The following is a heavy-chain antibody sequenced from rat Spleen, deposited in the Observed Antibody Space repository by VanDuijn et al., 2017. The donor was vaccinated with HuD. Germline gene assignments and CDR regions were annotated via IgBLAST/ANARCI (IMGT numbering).Heavy chain of an antibody. CDR2: INPESSST. CDR3: AVSGYGY. V-gene: IGHV5-58*01. CDR1: GFTFSRSA. D-gene: IGHD4-3*01. J-gene: IGHJ2*01. Sequence: EVQLVESGGGSVQPGRSLKLSCAASGFTFSRSAMAWVRQAPGKGLEWVSSINPESSSTCYSDSVKGRFTISRDNAENTVYLQMYSLRSEDTATYYWAVSGYGYWGQGVMVTVSS.